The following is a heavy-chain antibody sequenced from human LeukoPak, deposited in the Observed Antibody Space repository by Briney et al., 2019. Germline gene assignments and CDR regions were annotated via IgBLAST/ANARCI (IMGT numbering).Heavy chain of an antibody. V-gene: IGHV4-39*07. J-gene: IGHJ6*03. Sequence: SETLSLTCTVSGGSISSSSYYWGWIRQPPGKGLEWIGSIYYSGSTYYNPSLKSRVTISVDTSKNQFSLKLSSVTAADTAVYYCARAPMGAGPYYYYYMDVWGKGTTLTVSS. CDR3: ARAPMGAGPYYYYYMDV. CDR1: GGSISSSSYY. D-gene: IGHD3-16*01. CDR2: IYYSGST.